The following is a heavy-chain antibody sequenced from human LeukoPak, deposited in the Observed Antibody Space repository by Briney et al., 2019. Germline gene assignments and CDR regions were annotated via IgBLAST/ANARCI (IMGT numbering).Heavy chain of an antibody. CDR1: GFTFSSYE. J-gene: IGHJ4*02. V-gene: IGHV3-48*03. Sequence: HPGGSLRLSCAASGFTFSSYEMNWVRQAPGKGLEWVSYISSSGSTIYYADSVKGRFTISRDNAKNSLYLQMNSLRAGDTAVYYCARGAGLRELAYCGGDCYLFDYWGQGTLVTVSS. D-gene: IGHD2-21*02. CDR3: ARGAGLRELAYCGGDCYLFDY. CDR2: ISSSGSTI.